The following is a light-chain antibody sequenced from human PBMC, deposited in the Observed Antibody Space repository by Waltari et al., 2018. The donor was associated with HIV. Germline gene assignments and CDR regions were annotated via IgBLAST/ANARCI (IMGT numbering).Light chain of an antibody. CDR1: QNIGNF. Sequence: EIVLTQSPATLSLSPGERATLSCRASQNIGNFLVWYQQRSGQAPRPLIYNANKRATGIPARFSGSGSGTDFTLSISSLEPEDFVLYYCQQCSEWPLSFGGGTEVEIK. V-gene: IGKV3-11*01. CDR3: QQCSEWPLS. J-gene: IGKJ4*01. CDR2: NAN.